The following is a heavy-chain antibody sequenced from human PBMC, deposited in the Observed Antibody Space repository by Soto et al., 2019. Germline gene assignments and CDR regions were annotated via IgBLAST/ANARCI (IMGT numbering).Heavy chain of an antibody. CDR1: GGSFSGYH. J-gene: IGHJ4*02. CDR2: ITRRGSP. V-gene: IGHV4-34*01. D-gene: IGHD4-17*01. CDR3: ARIPGSDYSDPHDF. Sequence: QVQLQQWGAGLLKPSETLSLTCAVYGGSFSGYHWTWIRQPPGRGLDWIGEITRRGSPNYNPSLKSRVTISVDTSKNQFSLNLRSVTAADTAVYYCARIPGSDYSDPHDFWGQGTLVTVSS.